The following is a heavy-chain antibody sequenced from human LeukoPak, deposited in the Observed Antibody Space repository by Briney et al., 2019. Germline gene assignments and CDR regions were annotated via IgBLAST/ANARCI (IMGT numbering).Heavy chain of an antibody. CDR1: GFTFSSYA. J-gene: IGHJ4*02. V-gene: IGHV3-23*01. CDR3: AMSHFGVVNFDY. D-gene: IGHD3-3*01. CDR2: ISGSGGST. Sequence: GGSLRLSCAASGFTFSSYAMSWVRQAPGKGLEWVSAISGSGGSTYYADSVKGRFTISRDNSKNTLYLQMNSLRAEDTAVYYCAMSHFGVVNFDYWGQGTLVTVSS.